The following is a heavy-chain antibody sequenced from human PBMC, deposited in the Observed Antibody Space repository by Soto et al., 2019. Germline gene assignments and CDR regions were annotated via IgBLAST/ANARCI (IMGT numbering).Heavy chain of an antibody. J-gene: IGHJ4*02. CDR2: ISSSGDLI. V-gene: IGHV3-48*03. D-gene: IGHD2-21*02. CDR1: GFTFSSYE. CDR3: AREEINCGGDCFSL. Sequence: GGALRLSCAASGFTFSSYEMNWVRQAPGRGLEWISYISSSGDLIYYADSVRGRFTVSRDSAKNSMYLQVNSLRAEDTAVYYCAREEINCGGDCFSLWGQGTLVTVSS.